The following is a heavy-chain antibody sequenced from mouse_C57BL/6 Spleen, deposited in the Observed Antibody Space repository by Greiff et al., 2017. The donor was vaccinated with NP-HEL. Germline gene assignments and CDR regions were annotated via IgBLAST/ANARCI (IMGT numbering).Heavy chain of an antibody. Sequence: EVKLEESEGGLVQPGSSMKLSCTASGFTFSDYYMAWVRQVPEKGLEWVANINYDGSSTYYLDSLKSRFIISRDNAKNILYLQMSSLKSEDTATYYCAREDGSSPAWFAYWGQGTLVTVSA. CDR1: GFTFSDYY. V-gene: IGHV5-16*01. CDR3: AREDGSSPAWFAY. J-gene: IGHJ3*01. D-gene: IGHD1-1*01. CDR2: INYDGSST.